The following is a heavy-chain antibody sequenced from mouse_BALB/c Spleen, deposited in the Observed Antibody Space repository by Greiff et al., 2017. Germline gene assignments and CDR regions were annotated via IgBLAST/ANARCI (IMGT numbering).Heavy chain of an antibody. CDR2: ISYDGSN. CDR3: AGTGPFAY. Sequence: EVHLVESGPGLVKPSQSLSLTCSVTGYSITSGYYWNWIRQFPGNKLEWMGYISYDGSNNYNPSLKNRISITRDTSKNQFFLKLNSVTTEDTATYYCAGTGPFAYWGQGTLVTVSA. CDR1: GYSITSGYY. D-gene: IGHD4-1*01. J-gene: IGHJ3*01. V-gene: IGHV3-6*02.